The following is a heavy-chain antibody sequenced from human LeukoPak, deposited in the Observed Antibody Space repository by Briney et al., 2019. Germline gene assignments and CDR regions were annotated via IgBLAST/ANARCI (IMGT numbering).Heavy chain of an antibody. CDR1: GGSISSSYYY. D-gene: IGHD6-19*01. CDR3: ARHLIAVAGTGSVFDI. V-gene: IGHV4-39*01. Sequence: PSETLSLTCTVSGGSISSSYYYWGWIRQPPGKGLEWIGSIYYSGSTYYNPFLRSRVTISVDTSKNQFSLKLSSVTAADTAVYYCARHLIAVAGTGSVFDIRGQGTTVTVSS. CDR2: IYYSGST. J-gene: IGHJ3*02.